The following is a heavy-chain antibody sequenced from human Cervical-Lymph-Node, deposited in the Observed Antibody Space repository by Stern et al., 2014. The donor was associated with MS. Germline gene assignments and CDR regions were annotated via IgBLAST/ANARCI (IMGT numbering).Heavy chain of an antibody. V-gene: IGHV3-7*03. Sequence: EVQLVESGGGLVQPGGSLRLSCEASGFTVSSLWMNWVRQAPGKGLEWVANIKQDGSETHYVDSVKGRFTISRDNAKNALYLQMNSLRAEDTAMYYCARGGYSYAFGIDSWGQGTLLTVSS. J-gene: IGHJ4*02. CDR3: ARGGYSYAFGIDS. CDR1: GFTVSSLW. D-gene: IGHD5-18*01. CDR2: IKQDGSET.